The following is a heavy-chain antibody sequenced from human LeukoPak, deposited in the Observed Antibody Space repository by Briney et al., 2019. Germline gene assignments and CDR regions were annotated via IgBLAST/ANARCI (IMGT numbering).Heavy chain of an antibody. J-gene: IGHJ6*02. CDR3: ARDSSPSMDYCSYYGMDV. D-gene: IGHD2/OR15-2a*01. CDR2: IYTSGST. Sequence: PSETLSFTCTVSGGSISSYYWSWIRQPAGKGLEWIGRIYTSGSTHYNPSLKSRVTMSVDTSKNQFPLKLSAVTAAHTAAYYCARDSSPSMDYCSYYGMDVWGQGTTVTVSS. CDR1: GGSISSYY. V-gene: IGHV4-4*07.